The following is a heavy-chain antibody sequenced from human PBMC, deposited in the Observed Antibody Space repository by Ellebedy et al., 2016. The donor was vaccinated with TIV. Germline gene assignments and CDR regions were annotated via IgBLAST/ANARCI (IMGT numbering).Heavy chain of an antibody. J-gene: IGHJ4*02. D-gene: IGHD5/OR15-5a*01. Sequence: SETLSLXCTVSGGSVSRSNYYWGWIRQRPGKGPEWIGNIYHTGTTFYNPSLKSRVTISVDTAKNQFSLTLTSVTAADTAIYYCARRLQSTRLDSWGQGTLVTVSS. V-gene: IGHV4-39*01. CDR2: IYHTGTT. CDR3: ARRLQSTRLDS. CDR1: GGSVSRSNYY.